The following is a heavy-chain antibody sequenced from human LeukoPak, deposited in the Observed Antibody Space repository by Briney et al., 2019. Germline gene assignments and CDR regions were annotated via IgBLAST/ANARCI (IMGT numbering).Heavy chain of an antibody. V-gene: IGHV1-2*02. CDR1: GNSFTGYY. CDR2: MSPDSDGT. J-gene: IGHJ4*02. D-gene: IGHD1-26*01. Sequence: VASVKVSCKASGNSFTGYYVHWVRRAPGQGLEWMGWMSPDSDGTNFAQNFQGRVSTTRDTSIRTVYLELRSLRADDTAVYYCANQEGIGAPGAWFDNWGQGTLVTVSS. CDR3: ANQEGIGAPGAWFDN.